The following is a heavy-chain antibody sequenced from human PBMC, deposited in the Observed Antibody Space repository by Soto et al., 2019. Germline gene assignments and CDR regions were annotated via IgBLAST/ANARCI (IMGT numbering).Heavy chain of an antibody. CDR3: ARDRPHLIPMIVVAQGPLFDY. J-gene: IGHJ4*02. Sequence: WASVNVSCKASGYTFTSYCMSWVRRAPGQGLECMGWISAYNGTTNYAQKLQGRVTMTTDTSTSTAYMELRSLRSDDTAVYYCARDRPHLIPMIVVAQGPLFDYWGQGTLVTVSS. D-gene: IGHD3-22*01. CDR2: ISAYNGTT. V-gene: IGHV1-18*04. CDR1: GYTFTSYC.